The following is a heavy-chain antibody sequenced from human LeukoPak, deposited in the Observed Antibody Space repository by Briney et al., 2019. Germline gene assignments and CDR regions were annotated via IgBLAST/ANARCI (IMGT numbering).Heavy chain of an antibody. J-gene: IGHJ6*02. CDR1: GFTFASYA. D-gene: IGHD3-22*01. CDR3: ARDSGIYDSSGYYGLSYCGMDV. V-gene: IGHV3-23*01. CDR2: ISGSGGST. Sequence: PGGSLRLSCAASGFTFASYAMTWVRQAPGKGLEWFSAISGSGGSTYYADSAKGRFTISRDNYKNTLYLQMNSLRAEDTAVYCCARDSGIYDSSGYYGLSYCGMDVWGQGTTVTVSS.